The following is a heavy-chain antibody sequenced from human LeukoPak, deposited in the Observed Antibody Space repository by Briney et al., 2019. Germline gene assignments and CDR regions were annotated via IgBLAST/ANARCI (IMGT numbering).Heavy chain of an antibody. CDR1: GGSFSGYY. CDR3: ARGQAHYDYVWESYRSFGMDV. V-gene: IGHV4-34*01. CDR2: INHSGST. Sequence: SETLSLTCALYGGSFSGYYWSWIGQSPGKGLEWIGEINHSGSTNYNPSLESRVTMSIDTSKNQFSLKLNSVTAADTAVYYCARGQAHYDYVWESYRSFGMDVWGQGTTVTVSS. D-gene: IGHD3-16*02. J-gene: IGHJ6*02.